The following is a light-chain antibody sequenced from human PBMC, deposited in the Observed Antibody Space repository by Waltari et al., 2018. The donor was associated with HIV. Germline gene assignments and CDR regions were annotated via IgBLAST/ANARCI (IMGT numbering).Light chain of an antibody. CDR3: QSYDSMSGV. CDR1: SGSIASNY. CDR2: EHN. V-gene: IGLV6-57*02. J-gene: IGLJ3*02. Sequence: NFMLTQPHSVSESPGKTVTISCTGSSGSIASNYVQWYQPRPGSAPTTVIYEHNRRPSGVPGRVSGCIDRAANSASLAISGLKTEDEADYYWQSYDSMSGVFGGGSKLAV.